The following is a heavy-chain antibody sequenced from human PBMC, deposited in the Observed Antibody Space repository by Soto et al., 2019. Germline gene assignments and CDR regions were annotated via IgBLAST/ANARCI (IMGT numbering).Heavy chain of an antibody. D-gene: IGHD7-27*01. Sequence: SETLSLTCAVYGGSFSGYYWSWIRQPPGKGLERIGEINHSGSTNYNPFLKSRVTISVDTSKNQFSLKLSSVTAADTAVYYCARGLGRILGARWANAFDIWGQGTMVTVSS. CDR2: INHSGST. CDR1: GGSFSGYY. CDR3: ARGLGRILGARWANAFDI. V-gene: IGHV4-34*01. J-gene: IGHJ3*02.